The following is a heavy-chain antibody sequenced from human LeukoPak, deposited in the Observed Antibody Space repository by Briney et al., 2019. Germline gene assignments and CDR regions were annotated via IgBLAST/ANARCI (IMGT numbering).Heavy chain of an antibody. Sequence: SGTLSLTCTVAGGSISSYYWSWIRQPPGKGLEWIGYISNSGSTNYNPSLKSRVTISVDTSKNQFSLKLSSVTAADTAVYYCARHGYSSGSLAWFDPWGQGTQVTVSS. J-gene: IGHJ5*02. CDR1: GGSISSYY. V-gene: IGHV4-59*01. CDR2: ISNSGST. CDR3: ARHGYSSGSLAWFDP. D-gene: IGHD6-19*01.